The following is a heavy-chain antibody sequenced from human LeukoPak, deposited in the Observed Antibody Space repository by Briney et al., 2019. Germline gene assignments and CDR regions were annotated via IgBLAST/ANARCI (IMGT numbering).Heavy chain of an antibody. CDR2: INTYSGNT. V-gene: IGHV1-18*01. CDR1: GYTFTIHG. Sequence: ASLKVSCKASGYTFTIHGISWLRQAPGQGLEWMGWINTYSGNTNYAQKFQGRATMTTDTSTSTAYMEVRSLISDDTAVYYCARATFWNYASNYWGQGTLVTVSS. CDR3: ARATFWNYASNY. J-gene: IGHJ4*02. D-gene: IGHD1-7*01.